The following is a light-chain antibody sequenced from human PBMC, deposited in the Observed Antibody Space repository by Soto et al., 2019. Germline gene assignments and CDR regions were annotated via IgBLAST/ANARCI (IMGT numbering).Light chain of an antibody. CDR2: GNS. CDR1: SSNIGAGYD. V-gene: IGLV1-40*01. CDR3: QSYDSRLSGLV. J-gene: IGLJ1*01. Sequence: QSVLTQPPSVSGAPGQRVTISCTGSSSNIGAGYDVHWYQQLPGTAPKLLIYGNSNRPSRVPDRFSGSKSGTSASLAITGLQAEEEADYYCQSYDSRLSGLVFGTGTKLTVL.